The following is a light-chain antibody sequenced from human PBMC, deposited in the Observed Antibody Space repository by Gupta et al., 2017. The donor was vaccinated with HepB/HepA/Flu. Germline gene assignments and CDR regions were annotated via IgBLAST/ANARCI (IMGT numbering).Light chain of an antibody. J-gene: IGKJ1*01. CDR1: QSVLYSSNNKNY. CDR3: QQDDSTPQT. CDR2: WAS. Sequence: DIVMTQSPDSLAVSLGERATINCKSSQSVLYSSNNKNYLAWYQQKPGQPPKLLIYWASTRESGVPDRFSGGSGTDFTLTISSLQAEDVAVYYCQQDDSTPQTFGQGTKVEIK. V-gene: IGKV4-1*01.